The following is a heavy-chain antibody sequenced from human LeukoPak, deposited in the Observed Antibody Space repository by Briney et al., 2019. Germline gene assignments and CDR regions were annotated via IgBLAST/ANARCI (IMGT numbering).Heavy chain of an antibody. J-gene: IGHJ4*02. Sequence: NPSETLSLTCTVSGGSISSSSYYWGWIRQPPGKGLEWIGSIYYSGSTYYNPSLKSRVTISVDTSKNQFSLKLSSVTAADTAVYYCARTPSNMVANYFDYWGQGTLVTVSS. CDR2: IYYSGST. CDR1: GGSISSSSYY. D-gene: IGHD2-15*01. CDR3: ARTPSNMVANYFDY. V-gene: IGHV4-39*07.